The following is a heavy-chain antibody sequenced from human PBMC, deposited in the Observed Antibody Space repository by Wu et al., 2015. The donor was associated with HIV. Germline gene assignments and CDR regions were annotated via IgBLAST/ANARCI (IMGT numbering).Heavy chain of an antibody. CDR2: IIPIFGTA. D-gene: IGHD3-10*01. V-gene: IGHV1-69*12. CDR1: GGTFSSYA. Sequence: QVQLVQSGAEVKKPGSSVKVSCKASGGTFSSYAISWVRQAPGQGLEWMGGIIPIFGTANYAQKFQGRVTITADESTSTAYMELSSLRSEDTAVYYCARDPYYYGSGSYSYFDYWGQGTLVTVSS. J-gene: IGHJ4*02. CDR3: ARDPYYYGSGSYSYFDY.